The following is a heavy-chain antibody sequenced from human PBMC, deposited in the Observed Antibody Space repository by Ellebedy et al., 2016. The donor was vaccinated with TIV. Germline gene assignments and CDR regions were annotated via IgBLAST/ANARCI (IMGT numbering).Heavy chain of an antibody. Sequence: GESLKISCAASGFSFRSYWMSWVRQAPGKGLEWVANIYQDGSDQYYAGSVKGRFTISRDNANKSLFLQMNSLKVDDTAVYYCARRGSYGDYAVQVNSWFDTWGQGTLVSVSS. CDR3: ARRGSYGDYAVQVNSWFDT. J-gene: IGHJ5*02. CDR2: IYQDGSDQ. V-gene: IGHV3-7*01. D-gene: IGHD4-17*01. CDR1: GFSFRSYW.